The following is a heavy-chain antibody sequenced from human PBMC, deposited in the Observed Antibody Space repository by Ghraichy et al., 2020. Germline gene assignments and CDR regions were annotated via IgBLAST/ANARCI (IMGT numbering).Heavy chain of an antibody. J-gene: IGHJ4*02. CDR1: GYSISSGYY. CDR3: ARDSRRYNRSSYFDY. V-gene: IGHV4-38-2*02. Sequence: SETLSLTCTVSGYSISSGYYWGWIRQPPGKGLEWIGSIYHSGSTYYNPSLKSRVTISVDTSKNQFSLKLSSVTAADTAVYYCARDSRRYNRSSYFDYWGQGTLVTVSS. CDR2: IYHSGST. D-gene: IGHD1-14*01.